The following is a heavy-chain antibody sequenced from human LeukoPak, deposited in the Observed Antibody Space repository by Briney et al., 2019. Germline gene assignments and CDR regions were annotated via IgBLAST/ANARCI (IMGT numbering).Heavy chain of an antibody. Sequence: SETLSLTCAVYGGSFSGYYWSWIRQPPGEGLEWIGEINHSGSTNYNPSLKSRVTISVDTSKNQFSLKLSSVTAADTAVYYCARGRIAARRSILFDYWGQGTLVTVSS. CDR1: GGSFSGYY. CDR2: INHSGST. J-gene: IGHJ4*02. CDR3: ARGRIAARRSILFDY. V-gene: IGHV4-34*01. D-gene: IGHD6-6*01.